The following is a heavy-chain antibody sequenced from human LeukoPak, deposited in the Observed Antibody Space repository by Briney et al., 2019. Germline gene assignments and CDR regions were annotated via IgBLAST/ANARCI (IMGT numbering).Heavy chain of an antibody. CDR1: GYSISSGYY. Sequence: PSETLSLTCTVSGYSISSGYYWGWIRQPPGKGLEWIGSIYHSGSTYYNPSLKSRVTISVDTSKNQFSLKLSSVTAADTAVYYCAREGSATLYFHYWGQGTLVTVSS. J-gene: IGHJ4*01. CDR2: IYHSGST. V-gene: IGHV4-38-2*02. CDR3: AREGSATLYFHY. D-gene: IGHD2-15*01.